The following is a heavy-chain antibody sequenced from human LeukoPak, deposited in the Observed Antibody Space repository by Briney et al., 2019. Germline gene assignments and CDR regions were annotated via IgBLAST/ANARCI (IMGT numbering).Heavy chain of an antibody. CDR1: GGSFSGYY. J-gene: IGHJ5*02. CDR3: ARQSGFIS. CDR2: INHSGST. Sequence: SETLSLTCAIYGGSFSGYYWSWIRQPPGKGLEWIGEINHSGSTNYNASLKSRVTISVDTSKNQFSLKLSSVTAADTAVYYCARQSGFISWGQGTLVTVSS. D-gene: IGHD1-26*01. V-gene: IGHV4-34*01.